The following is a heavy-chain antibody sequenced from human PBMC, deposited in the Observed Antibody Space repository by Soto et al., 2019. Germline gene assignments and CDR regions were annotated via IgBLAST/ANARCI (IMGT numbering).Heavy chain of an antibody. J-gene: IGHJ6*02. CDR1: GFTFSSYW. Sequence: RLSCAASGFTFSSYWMHWVRQAPGKGLVWVSRINSDGSSTSYADSVKGRFTISRDNAKNTLYLQMNSLRAEDTAVYYCARDRLYSSGWGYYYYGMDVWGQGTTVTVSS. CDR2: INSDGSST. CDR3: ARDRLYSSGWGYYYYGMDV. D-gene: IGHD6-19*01. V-gene: IGHV3-74*01.